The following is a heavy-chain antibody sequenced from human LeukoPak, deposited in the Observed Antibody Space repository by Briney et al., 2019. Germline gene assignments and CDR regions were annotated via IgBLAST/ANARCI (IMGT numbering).Heavy chain of an antibody. CDR3: AIMTYYDFWSGYSRGGAFDI. CDR2: IYYSGST. Sequence: SETLSLTCTVSGGSISSYYWSWIRQPPGKGLEWIGYIYYSGSTNYNPSLKSRVTISVDTSKNQFSLKLSSVTAADTAAYYCAIMTYYDFWSGYSRGGAFDIWGQGTMVTVSS. D-gene: IGHD3-3*01. J-gene: IGHJ3*02. CDR1: GGSISSYY. V-gene: IGHV4-59*01.